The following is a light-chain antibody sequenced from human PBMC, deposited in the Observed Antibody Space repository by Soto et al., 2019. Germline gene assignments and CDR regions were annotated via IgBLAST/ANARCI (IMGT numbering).Light chain of an antibody. Sequence: EIVLTQSPGTLSLSPGERVTLSCRASQSVSSSYLAWYQQKPGQAPRLLIYGASSRATGIPDRFSGSGSGTGFTLTISGLEPEDFAVYYCQQYGSSPPWTFGQGTKVDIK. J-gene: IGKJ1*01. CDR1: QSVSSSY. V-gene: IGKV3-20*01. CDR2: GAS. CDR3: QQYGSSPPWT.